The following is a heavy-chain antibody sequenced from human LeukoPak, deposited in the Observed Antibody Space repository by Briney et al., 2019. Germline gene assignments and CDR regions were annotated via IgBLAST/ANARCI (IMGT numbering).Heavy chain of an antibody. CDR3: MSPNRGDAFDI. V-gene: IGHV1-69*04. CDR2: IIPILGIA. Sequence: ASVKVSCKASGGTFSSYAISWVRQAPGQGLEWMGRIIPILGIANYAQKFQGRVTIIRDTSASTAYMELSSLRSEDTAVYYCMSPNRGDAFDIWGQGTMVTVSS. D-gene: IGHD2/OR15-2a*01. CDR1: GGTFSSYA. J-gene: IGHJ3*02.